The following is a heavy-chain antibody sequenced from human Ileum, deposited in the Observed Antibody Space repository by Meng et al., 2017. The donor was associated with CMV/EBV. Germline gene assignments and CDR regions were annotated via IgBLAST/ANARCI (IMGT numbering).Heavy chain of an antibody. D-gene: IGHD3-10*01. V-gene: IGHV4-30-4*08. J-gene: IGHJ4*02. Sequence: SGPGRVNPSETLSPTCSACGHSIDRGANTRNWVRQTPGKILEWIGYIYNNVNAYYNPSLKSLVTISVDTSKNQFPLRLKSGSAAESAVYFCARGGIFRGLDNRGQGTLVTVSS. CDR1: GHSIDRGANT. CDR2: IYNNVNA. CDR3: ARGGIFRGLDN.